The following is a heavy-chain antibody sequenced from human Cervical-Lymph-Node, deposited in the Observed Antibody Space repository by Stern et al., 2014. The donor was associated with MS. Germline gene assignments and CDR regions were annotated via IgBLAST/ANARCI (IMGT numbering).Heavy chain of an antibody. CDR1: GGTFSEFP. CDR2: IFPVLRTP. V-gene: IGHV1-69*06. D-gene: IGHD6-13*01. CDR3: ALNSETSDRWYSFGYDL. J-gene: IGHJ5*02. Sequence: VQLEESGAEVTKPGSSVKVSCKASGGTFSEFPISWVRQAPGQGLEWMAGIFPVLRTPTDSQEFGVSVTITADISTSTVYMELRSLGSDATAVYYCALNSETSDRWYSFGYDLWGQGTLVTVSS.